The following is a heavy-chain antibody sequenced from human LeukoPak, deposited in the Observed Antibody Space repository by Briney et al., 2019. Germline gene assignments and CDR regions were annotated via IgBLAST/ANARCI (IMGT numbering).Heavy chain of an antibody. J-gene: IGHJ4*02. D-gene: IGHD5-18*01. CDR3: ARDLSGIAGYTYGRGIDY. CDR1: GFTFSSHG. CDR2: ISSTAITT. Sequence: GGSLRLSCAASGFTFSSHGMNWVRQAPGKGLEWISYISSTAITTYYADSVKGRFSTSRDNAKNSLYLQMNALRAEDTAVYYCARDLSGIAGYTYGRGIDYWGQGTLVTVSS. V-gene: IGHV3-48*03.